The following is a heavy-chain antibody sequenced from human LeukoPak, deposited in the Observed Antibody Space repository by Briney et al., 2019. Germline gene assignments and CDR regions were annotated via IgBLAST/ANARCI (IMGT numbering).Heavy chain of an antibody. CDR2: INHSGST. Sequence: PSETLSLTCAVYGGSFSGYYWSWIRQPPGKGLEWIGEINHSGSTNYNPSLKSRVTISVDTSKNQFSLKLSSVTAADTAVYYCVQTGAGPIDYWGQGTLVTVSS. CDR1: GGSFSGYY. D-gene: IGHD1-14*01. J-gene: IGHJ4*02. V-gene: IGHV4-34*01. CDR3: VQTGAGPIDY.